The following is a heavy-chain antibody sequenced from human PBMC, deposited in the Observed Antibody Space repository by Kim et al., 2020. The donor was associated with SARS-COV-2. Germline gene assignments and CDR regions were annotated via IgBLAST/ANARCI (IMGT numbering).Heavy chain of an antibody. CDR1: GFTFSSYG. D-gene: IGHD1-26*01. CDR2: IWYDGSNK. J-gene: IGHJ4*02. Sequence: GGSLRLSCAASGFTFSSYGMHWVRQAPGKGLEWVAVIWYDGSNKYYADSVKGRFTISRDNSKNTLYLQMNSLRAEDTAVYYCARGGVGATIDYWGQGTLVTVSS. V-gene: IGHV3-33*01. CDR3: ARGGVGATIDY.